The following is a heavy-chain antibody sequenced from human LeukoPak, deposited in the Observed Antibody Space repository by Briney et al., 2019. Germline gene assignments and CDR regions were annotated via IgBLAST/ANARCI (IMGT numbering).Heavy chain of an antibody. Sequence: SETLSLTCAVAGHSISSGYYWGWIRQPPGKGLEWIESIYYSGSTYYNPSLKSRVTISLDTSKNQFSLKLRSVTAADTAMYYCASRYCDSTSCLFDYWGQGTLVIVSS. D-gene: IGHD2-2*01. J-gene: IGHJ4*02. CDR2: IYYSGST. V-gene: IGHV4-38-2*01. CDR1: GHSISSGYY. CDR3: ASRYCDSTSCLFDY.